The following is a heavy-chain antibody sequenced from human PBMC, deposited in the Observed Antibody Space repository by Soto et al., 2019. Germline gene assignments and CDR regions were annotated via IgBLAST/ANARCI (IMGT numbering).Heavy chain of an antibody. D-gene: IGHD3-22*01. CDR2: IYYTGST. CDR3: ARHEYYYDSSGYYPYCFDY. J-gene: IGHJ4*02. CDR1: GGPTSSSSYY. V-gene: IGHV4-39*01. Sequence: SETLSLTCTVSGGPTSSSSYYWGWIRQPPGKGLEWIGGIYYTGSTYYNPSLKSRVTISLDTFKNQISLKLSSVTAADTAVFYCARHEYYYDSSGYYPYCFDYWGQGTLVTVSS.